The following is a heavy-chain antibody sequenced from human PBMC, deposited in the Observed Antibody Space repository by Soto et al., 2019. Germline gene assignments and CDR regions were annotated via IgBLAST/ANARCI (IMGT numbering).Heavy chain of an antibody. D-gene: IGHD2-15*01. J-gene: IGHJ4*02. Sequence: QVQLQQWGAGLLKPSETLSLTCAVYGGSFSGYYWSWIRQPPGKGLEWIGEINHSGSTNYNPSLKTRVTLSVHTPNHPFSLNLSSVTAADTAVYYCPPRRRYSGYGYWGQGTLVTVSS. CDR3: PPRRRYSGYGY. CDR1: GGSFSGYY. V-gene: IGHV4-34*01. CDR2: INHSGST.